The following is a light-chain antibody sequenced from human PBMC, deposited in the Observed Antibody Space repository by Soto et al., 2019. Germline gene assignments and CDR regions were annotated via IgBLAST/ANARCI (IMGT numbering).Light chain of an antibody. J-gene: IGKJ1*01. CDR3: QQRSNWPPTWT. Sequence: EIVLTQSPATLSLSPGERATLSCRASQSVGSYLAWYHHKPGQPPRLLIYDASNRATGIPARFSGSGSGTDFTLTISSLEPEDFAVYYCQQRSNWPPTWTFGQGTKVEIK. CDR1: QSVGSY. CDR2: DAS. V-gene: IGKV3-11*01.